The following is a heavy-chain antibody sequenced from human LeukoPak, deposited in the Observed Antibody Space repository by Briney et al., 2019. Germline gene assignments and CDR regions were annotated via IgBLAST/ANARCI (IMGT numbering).Heavy chain of an antibody. V-gene: IGHV1-2*02. CDR1: GYTFTGYY. J-gene: IGHJ5*02. D-gene: IGHD3-10*01. Sequence: GASVKVSCKASGYTFTGYYMHWVRQAPGQGLEWMGWINPNSGGTNYAQKFQGRVTMTRDTSISTAYMELSRLRSDDTAVYYCARAGGVITYNWFDPWGQGTLVTVSS. CDR2: INPNSGGT. CDR3: ARAGGVITYNWFDP.